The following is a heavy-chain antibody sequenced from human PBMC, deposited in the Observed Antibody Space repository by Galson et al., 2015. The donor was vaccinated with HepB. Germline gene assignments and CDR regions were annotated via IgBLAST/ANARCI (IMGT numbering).Heavy chain of an antibody. CDR2: ISAYNGNT. CDR3: ARDRRHVGEFGPDAFDI. D-gene: IGHD3-16*01. J-gene: IGHJ3*02. CDR1: GYTFTSYG. Sequence: SVKVSCKASGYTFTSYGISWVRQAPGQGLEWMGWISAYNGNTNYAQNLQGRVTMTTDTSTSTAYMEMRSLRSDDTSGYYCARDRRHVGEFGPDAFDIWGQGTMVTVSS. V-gene: IGHV1-18*01.